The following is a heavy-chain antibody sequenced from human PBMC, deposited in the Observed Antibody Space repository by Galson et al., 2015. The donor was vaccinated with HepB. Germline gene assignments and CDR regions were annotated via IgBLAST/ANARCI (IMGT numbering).Heavy chain of an antibody. CDR3: ARDLPIDVAMVNWEY. CDR2: IYYTGST. J-gene: IGHJ4*02. CDR1: GGSISSSTYY. V-gene: IGHV4-39*07. Sequence: ETLSLTCTVSGGSISSSTYYWGWIRQPPGKGLEWIGSIYYTGSTYYNPSLKSRVTISVDTSKNQFSLKLNSVTAADTAVYYCARDLPIDVAMVNWEYWGQGTLVTVSS. D-gene: IGHD5-18*01.